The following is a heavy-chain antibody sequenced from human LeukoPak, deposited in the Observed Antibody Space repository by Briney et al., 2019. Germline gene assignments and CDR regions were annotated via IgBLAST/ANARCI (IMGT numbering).Heavy chain of an antibody. V-gene: IGHV3-48*03. Sequence: PGGSLRLSCAASGFTFSSYEMNWVRQAPGKGLEWVSFISSSGTTIYYADSVKGRFTISRDNAKNSLYLEMNSLRAEDTAVYYCGRNPPPLGAFYYGSGSYFYYWGQGTLVTVSS. CDR3: GRNPPPLGAFYYGSGSYFYY. D-gene: IGHD3-10*01. CDR1: GFTFSSYE. J-gene: IGHJ4*02. CDR2: ISSSGTTI.